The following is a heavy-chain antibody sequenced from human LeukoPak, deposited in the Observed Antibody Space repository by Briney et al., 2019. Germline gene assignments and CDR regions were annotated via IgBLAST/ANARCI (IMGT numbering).Heavy chain of an antibody. J-gene: IGHJ4*02. CDR2: IWYDGSNK. CDR1: GFTFSSYG. Sequence: GGSLRLSCAASGFTFSSYGMHWVRQAPGKGLEWVAVIWYDGSNKYYADSVKGRFTISRDNSKNTLYLQMNSLRAEDTAVYYCAREGIVVVPAAHFDYWGQGTLVTVSS. V-gene: IGHV3-33*01. CDR3: AREGIVVVPAAHFDY. D-gene: IGHD2-2*01.